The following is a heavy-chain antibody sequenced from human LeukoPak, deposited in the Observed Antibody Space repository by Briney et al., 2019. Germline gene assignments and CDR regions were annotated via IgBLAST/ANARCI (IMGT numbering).Heavy chain of an antibody. CDR1: GFTFSSYA. D-gene: IGHD3-3*01. CDR3: AKQTSIFGVVITDDAFDI. CDR2: ISGSGGST. V-gene: IGHV3-23*01. J-gene: IGHJ3*02. Sequence: PGGSLRLSCAASGFTFSSYAMSWVRQAPGKGLEWVSAISGSGGSTYYADSVKGRFTISRDNSKNTLYLQMNSLRAEDTAVYYCAKQTSIFGVVITDDAFDIWGQGTMVTVSS.